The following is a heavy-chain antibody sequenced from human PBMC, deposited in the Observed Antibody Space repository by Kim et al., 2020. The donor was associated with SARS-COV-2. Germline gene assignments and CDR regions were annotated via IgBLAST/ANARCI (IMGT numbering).Heavy chain of an antibody. CDR2: ISSSSSYT. CDR3: ARGSIDYGDYLDY. Sequence: GGSLRLSCAASGFTFSDYYMSWIRQAPGKGLEWVSYISSSSSYTNYADSVKGRFTISRDNAKNSLYLQMNSLRAEGTAVYYFARGSIDYGDYLDYWGQGTLVTVSS. CDR1: GFTFSDYY. J-gene: IGHJ4*02. V-gene: IGHV3-11*05. D-gene: IGHD4-17*01.